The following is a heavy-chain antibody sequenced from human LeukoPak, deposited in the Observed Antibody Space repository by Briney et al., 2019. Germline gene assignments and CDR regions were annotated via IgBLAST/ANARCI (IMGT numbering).Heavy chain of an antibody. J-gene: IGHJ6*02. Sequence: ASVTVSCTASGYTFTVYYMHWVRQAPGQGLEWMGWINPNSGGTNYAQKFQGWVTMTRDTSISTAYMELSRLRSDDTAVYYCAKGYCNSTSCYDGMDVWGQGTTVTVSS. CDR2: INPNSGGT. CDR3: AKGYCNSTSCYDGMDV. D-gene: IGHD2-2*01. CDR1: GYTFTVYY. V-gene: IGHV1-2*04.